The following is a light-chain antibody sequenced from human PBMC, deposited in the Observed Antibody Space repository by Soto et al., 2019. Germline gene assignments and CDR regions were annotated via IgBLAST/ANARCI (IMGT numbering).Light chain of an antibody. CDR2: GAS. CDR3: QQYGSSQFT. V-gene: IGKV3-20*01. CDR1: QSVSSSY. Sequence: EIVLTQSPGTLSLSPGERATLSCRPSQSVSSSYLAWYQQKPGQAPRLLIYGASSRATGIPDRFSGSGSGTDFTLTISRLEPEDFAVYYCQQYGSSQFTFGPGTKVDIK. J-gene: IGKJ3*01.